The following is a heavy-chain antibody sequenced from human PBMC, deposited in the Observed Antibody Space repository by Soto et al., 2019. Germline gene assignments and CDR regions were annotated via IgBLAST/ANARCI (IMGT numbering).Heavy chain of an antibody. CDR3: AKDALVGGTKGGNYSFDC. J-gene: IGHJ5*01. CDR1: GFTFSSYA. Sequence: PGGSLRLSCSASGFTFSSYAMHWVRQAPWKGLQWVAVVWYDGVNKYYADSVKGRSTVSRDNSKNTLHLQMNSLRADDTAMYYCAKDALVGGTKGGNYSFDCLG. D-gene: IGHD1-26*01. CDR2: VWYDGVNK. V-gene: IGHV3-33*06.